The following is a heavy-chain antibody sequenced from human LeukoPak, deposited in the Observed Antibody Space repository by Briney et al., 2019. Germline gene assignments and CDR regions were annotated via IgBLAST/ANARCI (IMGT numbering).Heavy chain of an antibody. J-gene: IGHJ4*02. V-gene: IGHV3-11*06. D-gene: IGHD5-18*01. Sequence: PGGSLRLSCAASGFTFSDYYMSWIRQAPGKGLEWVSYISSSSSYTNYADSVKGRFTISRDNAKNSLYLQMNSLRAEDTAVYYCVRVRGYGYYYFDYWGQGTLVTVSS. CDR2: ISSSSSYT. CDR3: VRVRGYGYYYFDY. CDR1: GFTFSDYY.